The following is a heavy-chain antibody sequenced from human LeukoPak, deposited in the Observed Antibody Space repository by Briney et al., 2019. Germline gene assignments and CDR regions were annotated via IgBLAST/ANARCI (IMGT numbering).Heavy chain of an antibody. V-gene: IGHV3-30*04. Sequence: PGRSLRLSCAASGFTFSSYAMHWVRQAPGKGLEWVAVISYDGSNKYYADSVKGRFTISRDNAKNSLYLQMNSLRAEDTAVYYCARVGLGYSYGFLGYWGQGTLVTVSS. CDR2: ISYDGSNK. CDR3: ARVGLGYSYGFLGY. J-gene: IGHJ4*02. CDR1: GFTFSSYA. D-gene: IGHD5-18*01.